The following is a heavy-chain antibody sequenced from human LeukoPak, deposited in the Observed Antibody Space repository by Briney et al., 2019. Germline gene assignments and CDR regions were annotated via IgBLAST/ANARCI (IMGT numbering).Heavy chain of an antibody. CDR1: GGSISSYY. J-gene: IGHJ4*02. D-gene: IGHD4-17*01. Sequence: SETLSLTYTVSGGSISSYYWSWIRQPPGKGLEWIGYIYYSGSTNYNPSLKSRVTISVDTSKNQFSLKLSSVTAADTAVYYCARGATTVTTPFDYWGQGTLVTVSS. CDR3: ARGATTVTTPFDY. CDR2: IYYSGST. V-gene: IGHV4-59*01.